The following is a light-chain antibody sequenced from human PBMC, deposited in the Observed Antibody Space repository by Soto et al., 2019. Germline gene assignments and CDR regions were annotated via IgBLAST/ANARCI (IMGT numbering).Light chain of an antibody. CDR2: AAS. Sequence: QMTQSPSSLSASFGDRVTITCRASQDITNYLGWHQQKPGKVPKLLIYAASTLQPGVPSRINGSGSGTYFTLTINNQHHEDVASYYCQCYNSAHRSFGGGTKVETK. CDR3: QCYNSAHRS. CDR1: QDITNY. V-gene: IGKV1-27*01. J-gene: IGKJ4*01.